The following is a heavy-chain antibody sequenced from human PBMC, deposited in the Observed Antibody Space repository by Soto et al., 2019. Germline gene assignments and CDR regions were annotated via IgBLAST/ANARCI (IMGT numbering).Heavy chain of an antibody. CDR1: GFSFDDFV. J-gene: IGHJ4*02. V-gene: IGHV3-9*01. Sequence: EVQLVESGGGLVQPGRSLRLSCVASGFSFDDFVMNWVRQRPGKGMEWVSSVSWNSGAKLYADSVNGRFAISRDSAKKSVYLQMNSLRTADTASYYGSKGVATAVTALDDWGEGTLVTFDS. CDR2: VSWNSGAK. CDR3: SKGVATAVTALDD. D-gene: IGHD2-21*02.